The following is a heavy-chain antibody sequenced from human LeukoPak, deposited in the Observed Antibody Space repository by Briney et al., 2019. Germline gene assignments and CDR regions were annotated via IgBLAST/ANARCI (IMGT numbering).Heavy chain of an antibody. D-gene: IGHD3-10*01. J-gene: IGHJ4*02. CDR2: ISGSGSTI. CDR3: AGDSYGLNY. CDR1: GFIFSSYE. Sequence: PGGSLRLSCAASGFIFSSYEMNWVRRAPGKGLEWVSFISGSGSTIYYADSVKGRFTISRDNAKNSLYLQMNSLRAEDTAVYYCAGDSYGLNYWGQGTLVTVSS. V-gene: IGHV3-48*03.